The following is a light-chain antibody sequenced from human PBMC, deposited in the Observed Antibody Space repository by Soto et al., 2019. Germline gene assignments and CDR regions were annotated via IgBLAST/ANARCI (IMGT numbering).Light chain of an antibody. CDR1: SSDIGAYDY. V-gene: IGLV2-14*01. CDR2: EVN. J-gene: IGLJ1*01. CDR3: GSWDSSLSAYV. Sequence: QSALTQPASLSGSPGQSITISCTGTSSDIGAYDYVSWFQQHPGKAPKLMISEVNNRPSGVSNRFSGSKSGNTAYLTITGLQTGDEADYYCGSWDSSLSAYVFGTGTKVTVL.